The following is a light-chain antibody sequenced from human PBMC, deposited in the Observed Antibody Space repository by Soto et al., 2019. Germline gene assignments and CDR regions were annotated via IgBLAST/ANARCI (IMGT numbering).Light chain of an antibody. CDR2: DAS. Sequence: DIQMTQSPSTLSASVGDGVTITCRASQSISSWLAWYQQKPGKAPKLLIYDASSLESGVPSRFSGSGSGTEFTLTISSLQPDDFATYYCQQYKSYSHTFGQGTKLEIK. J-gene: IGKJ2*01. CDR1: QSISSW. V-gene: IGKV1-5*01. CDR3: QQYKSYSHT.